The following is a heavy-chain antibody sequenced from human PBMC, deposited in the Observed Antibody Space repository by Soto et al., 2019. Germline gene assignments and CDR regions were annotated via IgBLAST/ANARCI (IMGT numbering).Heavy chain of an antibody. CDR3: ARGAGFTMVRGVKNWFDP. CDR1: GGSISSYY. CDR2: IYYSGST. V-gene: IGHV4-59*01. Sequence: SETLSLTCTVSGGSISSYYWSWIRQPPGKGLEWIGYIYYSGSTNYNPSLKSRVTISVDTSKNQFSLKLSSVTAADTAVYYCARGAGFTMVRGVKNWFDPWGQGTLVTVSS. J-gene: IGHJ5*02. D-gene: IGHD3-10*01.